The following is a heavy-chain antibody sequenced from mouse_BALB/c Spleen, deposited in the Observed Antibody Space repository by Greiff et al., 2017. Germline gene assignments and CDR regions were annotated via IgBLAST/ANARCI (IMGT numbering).Heavy chain of an antibody. Sequence: VKLVESGPGLVQPSQSLSITCTVSGFSLTSYGVHWVRQSPGKGLEWLGVIWSGGSTDYNAAFISRLSISKDNSKSQVFFKMNSLQANDTAIYYCARKGTVFYAMDYWGQGTSVTVSS. V-gene: IGHV2-2*02. CDR2: IWSGGST. D-gene: IGHD4-1*01. CDR3: ARKGTVFYAMDY. J-gene: IGHJ4*01. CDR1: GFSLTSYG.